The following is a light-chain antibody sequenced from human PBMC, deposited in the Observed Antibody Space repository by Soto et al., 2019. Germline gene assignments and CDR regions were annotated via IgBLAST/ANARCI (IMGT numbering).Light chain of an antibody. J-gene: IGKJ2*01. CDR2: AAS. Sequence: DIQLTQSPSFLSASVGDRVTITCRASQGISNYLAWYQQKPGKAPKLLIYAASTLQSGVPSRFSGSGSGTEFTLTISNLQPEDFATYYCQQLNSYPMYTFGQGTKLEIK. CDR1: QGISNY. CDR3: QQLNSYPMYT. V-gene: IGKV1-9*01.